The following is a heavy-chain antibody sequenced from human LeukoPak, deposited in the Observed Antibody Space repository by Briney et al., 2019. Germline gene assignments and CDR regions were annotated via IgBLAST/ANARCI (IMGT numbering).Heavy chain of an antibody. D-gene: IGHD2/OR15-2a*01. J-gene: IGHJ6*02. CDR3: AREKNYGMDV. V-gene: IGHV1-69*04. CDR1: GGTFSTYS. CDR2: IIPMVGVS. Sequence: ASVKVSCRAPGGTFSTYSISWVRQAPGQGLEWTGRIIPMVGVSNYGQNFQGRVTMTTDTSTSTAYMELRSLRSDDTAVYYCAREKNYGMDVWGQGTTVTVSS.